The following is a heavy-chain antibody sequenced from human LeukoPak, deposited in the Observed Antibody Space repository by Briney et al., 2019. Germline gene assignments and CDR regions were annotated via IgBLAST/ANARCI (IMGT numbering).Heavy chain of an antibody. Sequence: PGGSLRLSCAASGFSFSGYSMNWVRQAPGKGLEWVSYISSSSSAIYYADSVKGRFTISRDNAKNSLYLQMNSLGAEHTAVYYCARMFDNWGQGTLVAVSS. CDR1: GFSFSGYS. CDR2: ISSSSSAI. J-gene: IGHJ4*02. V-gene: IGHV3-48*01. CDR3: ARMFDN.